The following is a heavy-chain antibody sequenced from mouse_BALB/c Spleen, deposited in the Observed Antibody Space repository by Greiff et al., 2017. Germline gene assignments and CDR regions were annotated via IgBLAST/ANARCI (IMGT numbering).Heavy chain of an antibody. J-gene: IGHJ3*01. Sequence: QVQLQQSGAELAKPGASVKMSCKASGYTFTSYWMHWVKQRPGQGLEWIGYINPSTGYTEYNQKFKDKATLTADKSSSTAYMQLSSLTSEDSAVYYCARETVVAPGAYWGQGTLVTVSA. D-gene: IGHD1-1*01. V-gene: IGHV1-7*01. CDR2: INPSTGYT. CDR3: ARETVVAPGAY. CDR1: GYTFTSYW.